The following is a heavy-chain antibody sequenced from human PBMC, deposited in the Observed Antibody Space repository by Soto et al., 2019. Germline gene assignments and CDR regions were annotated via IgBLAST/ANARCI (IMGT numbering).Heavy chain of an antibody. CDR2: TYYRSKWYN. CDR3: ARALGAKIFNIKDV. Sequence: PSQPLSLTCAISGDSVSSNSAAWNWIRQSPSRGLEWLGRTYYRSKWYNDYAVSVKSRITINPDTSKNQFSLQLNSVTPEDTSVYFCARALGAKIFNIKDVWGKGTTDSDSS. J-gene: IGHJ6*03. V-gene: IGHV6-1*01. CDR1: GDSVSSNSAA. D-gene: IGHD5-12*01.